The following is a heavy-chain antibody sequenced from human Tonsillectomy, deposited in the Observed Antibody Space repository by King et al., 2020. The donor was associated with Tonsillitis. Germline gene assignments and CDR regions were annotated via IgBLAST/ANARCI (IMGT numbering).Heavy chain of an antibody. CDR3: ARSSGYYPDYYAMDV. Sequence: QLVQSGAEVKKPGASVKVSCKASGYAFTRHAMHWVRQAPGPRLEWMGWSNAGNGDTKYSQEFQGRVTITRDASANTDYMELSSLKSDDTGVYYCARSSGYYPDYYAMDVWGQGTTVTVSS. V-gene: IGHV1-3*02. D-gene: IGHD3-22*01. CDR2: SNAGNGDT. CDR1: GYAFTRHA. J-gene: IGHJ6*02.